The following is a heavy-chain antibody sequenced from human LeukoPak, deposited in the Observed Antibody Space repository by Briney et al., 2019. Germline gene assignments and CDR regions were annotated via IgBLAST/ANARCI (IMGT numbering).Heavy chain of an antibody. CDR3: ARDANYAFDY. CDR1: GYSFTRNG. J-gene: IGHJ4*02. V-gene: IGHV1-18*01. Sequence: ASVKVSCKPSGYSFTRNGISWVRQAPGQGLEWMGWISTNSGNTKYAQKFQDRVTLATDTSTSTAYMELRSLRSDDTAVYYCARDANYAFDYWGQGTLVTVSS. D-gene: IGHD3-16*01. CDR2: ISTNSGNT.